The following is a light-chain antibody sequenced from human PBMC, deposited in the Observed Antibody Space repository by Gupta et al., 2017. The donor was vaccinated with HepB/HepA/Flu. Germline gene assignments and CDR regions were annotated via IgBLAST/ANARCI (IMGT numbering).Light chain of an antibody. CDR2: GVA. CDR1: QSIRKF. V-gene: IGKV1-39*01. J-gene: IGKJ5*01. Sequence: DIQLTQSPSSLSASVGDRVTITCRARQSIRKFLNWYKQTQWQAPKLLISGVATRHSGVTTRFSGSGYEKDVTLTITNGQPEDFATYYCQQSDNIPQVTFGQGTLMEIK. CDR3: QQSDNIPQVT.